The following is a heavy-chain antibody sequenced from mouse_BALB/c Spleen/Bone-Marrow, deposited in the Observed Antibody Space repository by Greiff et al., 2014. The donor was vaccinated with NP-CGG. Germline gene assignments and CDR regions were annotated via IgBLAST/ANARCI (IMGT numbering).Heavy chain of an antibody. V-gene: IGHV1-18*01. Sequence: VHVKQSGPELVKPGTSVKISCKTSGYTFTEYTMHWVKQSHGKSLEWIGGINPNNGGTSYNQKFKGKATLTVDKSSSTAYMELRSLTSEDSAVYYCARSESRYYFAMNYWGQGTSVTVSS. CDR3: ARSESRYYFAMNY. CDR1: GYTFTEYT. CDR2: INPNNGGT. J-gene: IGHJ4*01.